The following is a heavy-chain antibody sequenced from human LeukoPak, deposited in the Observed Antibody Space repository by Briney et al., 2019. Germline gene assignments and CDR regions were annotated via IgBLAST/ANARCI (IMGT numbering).Heavy chain of an antibody. CDR3: AKDFTYYGSGSYYDYYFDY. Sequence: GGSLRLSCAAPGFTFSSYGMHWVRQAPGKGLEWVAVIWYDGSNKYYADSVKGRFTISRDNSKNTLYLQMNSLRAEDTAVYYCAKDFTYYGSGSYYDYYFDYWGQGTLVTVSS. J-gene: IGHJ4*02. V-gene: IGHV3-33*06. CDR1: GFTFSSYG. CDR2: IWYDGSNK. D-gene: IGHD3-10*01.